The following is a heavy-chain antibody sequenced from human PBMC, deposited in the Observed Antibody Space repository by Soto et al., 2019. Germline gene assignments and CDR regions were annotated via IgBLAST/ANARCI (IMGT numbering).Heavy chain of an antibody. J-gene: IGHJ4*02. CDR1: GVFISSGAYY. CDR3: ARYRFNGGWSNFDY. CDR2: IYYNGNT. Sequence: PSETLSLTCTVSGVFISSGAYYWSWIRQHPGKGLQWIGNIYYNGNTNYTPSLESRITMSLDTSKNQFSLRLTSVTAADTAVYFCARYRFNGGWSNFDYCGQRALVTVSS. V-gene: IGHV4-31*03. D-gene: IGHD3-16*02.